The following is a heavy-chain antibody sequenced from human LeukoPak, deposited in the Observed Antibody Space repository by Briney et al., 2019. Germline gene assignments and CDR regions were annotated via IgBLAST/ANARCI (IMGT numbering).Heavy chain of an antibody. CDR3: ARDRPLAVAGTDY. Sequence: GGSLRLSCAASGFTFSSYTMSWVRQAPGKGLEWVSVIYSGGSTYYADSVKGRFTISRDNSKNTLYLQMNSLRAEDTAVYYCARDRPLAVAGTDYWGQGTLVTVSS. CDR2: IYSGGST. V-gene: IGHV3-53*01. CDR1: GFTFSSYT. D-gene: IGHD6-19*01. J-gene: IGHJ4*02.